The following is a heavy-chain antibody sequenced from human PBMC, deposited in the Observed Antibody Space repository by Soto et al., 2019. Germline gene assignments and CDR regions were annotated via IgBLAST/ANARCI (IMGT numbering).Heavy chain of an antibody. CDR2: IYYSGKT. Sequence: QLQLQESGPGLVKPSETLSLTCSVSGGSISNSSDYWGWIRQPPGKGLEWIATIYYSGKTHYNPSLKSRVTIAVDTSKNLFARKLSSVTAADTAVYYCARHPLLYGSGCPFDYWGQGTLVTVSS. D-gene: IGHD3-10*01. CDR1: GGSISNSSDY. J-gene: IGHJ4*02. V-gene: IGHV4-39*01. CDR3: ARHPLLYGSGCPFDY.